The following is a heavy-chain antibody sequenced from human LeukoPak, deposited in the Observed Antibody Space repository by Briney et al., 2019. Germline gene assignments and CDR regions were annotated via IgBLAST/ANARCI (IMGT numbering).Heavy chain of an antibody. V-gene: IGHV1-2*02. J-gene: IGHJ4*02. Sequence: GASVKVSCKASGYTFTGYYMHWVRQAPGQGLEWMGWINPNSGGTNYAQKFQGRVTMTRDTSISTAYMELSRLRSDDTAVYYCARGLGMVVVITGYFDYWDQGTLVTVSS. CDR1: GYTFTGYY. D-gene: IGHD3-22*01. CDR2: INPNSGGT. CDR3: ARGLGMVVVITGYFDY.